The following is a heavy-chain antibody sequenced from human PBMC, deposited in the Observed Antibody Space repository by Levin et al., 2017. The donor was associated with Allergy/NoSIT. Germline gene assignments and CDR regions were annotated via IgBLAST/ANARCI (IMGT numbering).Heavy chain of an antibody. V-gene: IGHV3-11*01. CDR2: ISSSGSTI. Sequence: GGSLRLSCAASGFTFSDYYMSWIRQAPGKGLEWVSYISSSGSTIYYADSVKGRFTISRDNAKNSLYLQMNSLRAEDTAVYYCARDQGAAYCSGGSCYSGGRLSYYYYGMDVWGQGTTVTVSS. J-gene: IGHJ6*02. CDR1: GFTFSDYY. D-gene: IGHD2-15*01. CDR3: ARDQGAAYCSGGSCYSGGRLSYYYYGMDV.